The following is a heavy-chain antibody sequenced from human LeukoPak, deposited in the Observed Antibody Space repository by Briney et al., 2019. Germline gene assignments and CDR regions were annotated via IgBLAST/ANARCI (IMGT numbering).Heavy chain of an antibody. CDR1: GGTFSSYA. V-gene: IGHV1-69*06. J-gene: IGHJ4*02. CDR3: ASEASGYCSGGSCYFDY. Sequence: ASVKVSCKASGGTFSSYAISWVRQAPGQGLEWMGGIIPIFGTANYAQKFQGRVTITADKSTSTAYMELSSLRSEDTAVYYCASEASGYCSGGSCYFDYWGQGTLVTVSS. CDR2: IIPIFGTA. D-gene: IGHD2-15*01.